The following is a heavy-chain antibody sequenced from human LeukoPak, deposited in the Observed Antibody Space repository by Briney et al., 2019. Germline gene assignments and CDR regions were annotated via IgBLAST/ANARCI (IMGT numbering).Heavy chain of an antibody. CDR1: GFTFSSYA. CDR3: AKDLRADYVLASGW. D-gene: IGHD4-17*01. J-gene: IGHJ4*02. V-gene: IGHV3-23*01. Sequence: GGSLRLSCAASGFTFSSYAMSWVRQAPGKGLEWVSAISGSGGSTYYADSVKGRFTISGDNSKNTLYLQMNSLRAEDTAVYYCAKDLRADYVLASGWWGQGTLVTVSS. CDR2: ISGSGGST.